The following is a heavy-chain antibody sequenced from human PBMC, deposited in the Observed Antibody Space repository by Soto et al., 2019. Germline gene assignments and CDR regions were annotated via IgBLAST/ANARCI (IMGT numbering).Heavy chain of an antibody. CDR1: GFRFSGYG. CDR2: ISDDGSNK. D-gene: IGHD2-8*01. Sequence: PGGSLRLSCAASGFRFSGYGMHWVRQAPGKGLEWLAAISDDGSNKYYGDSVKGRFTISRDNSKNTLYLQINSLRAEDTATYYCVAWVSAHFDFWGQGTLVTVSS. V-gene: IGHV3-30*03. J-gene: IGHJ4*02. CDR3: VAWVSAHFDF.